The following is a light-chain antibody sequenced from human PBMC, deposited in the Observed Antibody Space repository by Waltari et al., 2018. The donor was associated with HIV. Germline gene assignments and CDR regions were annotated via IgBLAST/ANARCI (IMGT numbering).Light chain of an antibody. J-gene: IGLJ2*01. CDR3: VLYLGSGIWV. CDR1: SGSVSTTYY. V-gene: IGLV8-61*01. CDR2: NTG. Sequence: QTVVPQEPSFSVSPGGTVTLTCALSSGSVSTTYYPSWYQQTPGQAPRTLIYNTGTRSSGVPDRFSGSILGNKAALTSTGAQADDESDYYCVLYLGSGIWVFGGGTKLTVL.